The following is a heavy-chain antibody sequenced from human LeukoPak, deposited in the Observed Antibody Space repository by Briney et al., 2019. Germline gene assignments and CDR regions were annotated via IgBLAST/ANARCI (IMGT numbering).Heavy chain of an antibody. CDR3: AKGDLRQLWYLLNY. CDR1: GFTFSSYA. D-gene: IGHD5-18*01. V-gene: IGHV3-23*01. CDR2: ISGSGGST. Sequence: PGGSLRLSCAASGFTFSSYAMSWVRQAPGKGLEWVSAISGSGGSTYYADSVKGRFTISRDNSKNTLYLQMNSLRAEDTAVYYCAKGDLRQLWYLLNYWGQGTLVTVSS. J-gene: IGHJ4*02.